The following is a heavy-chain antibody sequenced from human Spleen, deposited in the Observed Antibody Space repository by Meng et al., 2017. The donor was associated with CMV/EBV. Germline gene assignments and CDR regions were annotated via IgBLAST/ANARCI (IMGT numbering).Heavy chain of an antibody. CDR3: ARGRVKDYPLTF. Sequence: ASVKVSCKASGYTFTTYLMHWVRQAPGQGLEWMGVINPSGASTTYAQKFQGRVTVTRDTSTSTVYMELSSLRSEDTAVYYCARGRVKDYPLTFWGQGTLVTVSS. CDR2: INPSGAST. D-gene: IGHD2-15*01. V-gene: IGHV1-46*01. J-gene: IGHJ4*02. CDR1: GYTFTTYL.